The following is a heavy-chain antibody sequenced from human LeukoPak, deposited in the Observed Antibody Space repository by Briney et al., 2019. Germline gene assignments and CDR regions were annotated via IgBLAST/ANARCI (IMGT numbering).Heavy chain of an antibody. CDR3: ARERETGDAFDI. V-gene: IGHV4-59*01. CDR1: GGSISSYY. Sequence: SETLSLTCTVSGGSISSYYWSWIRQPPGKGLEWSGYIYYSGSTNYNPSLKSRVTISVDTSKNQFSLKLSSVTAADTAVYYCARERETGDAFDIWGQGTMVTVSS. J-gene: IGHJ3*02. CDR2: IYYSGST. D-gene: IGHD1-14*01.